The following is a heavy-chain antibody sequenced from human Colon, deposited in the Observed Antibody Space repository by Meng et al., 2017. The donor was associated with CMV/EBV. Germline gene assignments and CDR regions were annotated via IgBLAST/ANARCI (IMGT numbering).Heavy chain of an antibody. CDR3: ARDPWGYY. CDR1: GFTFTSYW. CDR2: IKQDGSET. D-gene: IGHD3-16*01. Sequence: GGSLRLSCAASGFTFTSYWMSWVRQAPGKGLEWVANIKQDGSETNYADSVKGRFTISRDNTKNSLYLQMNSLRAEDTAVYYCARDPWGYYWGQGTLVTVSS. V-gene: IGHV3-7*01. J-gene: IGHJ4*02.